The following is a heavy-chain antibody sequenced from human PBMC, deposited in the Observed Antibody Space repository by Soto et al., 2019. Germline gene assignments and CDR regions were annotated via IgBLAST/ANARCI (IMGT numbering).Heavy chain of an antibody. CDR1: GGSISSYY. Sequence: SETLSLTCTVSGGSISSYYWSWIRQPPGKGLEWIGYIYYSGSTNYNPSLKSRVTISVDTSKNQFSLKLSSVTAADTAVYYCARDLGGISYSSPSEAHYYYYGMDVWGQGTTVTVSS. V-gene: IGHV4-59*01. J-gene: IGHJ6*02. CDR3: ARDLGGISYSSPSEAHYYYYGMDV. D-gene: IGHD6-6*01. CDR2: IYYSGST.